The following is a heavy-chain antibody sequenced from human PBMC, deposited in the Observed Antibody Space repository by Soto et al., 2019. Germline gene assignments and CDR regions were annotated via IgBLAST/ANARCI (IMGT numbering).Heavy chain of an antibody. CDR3: ARFEGRVGTENWFAP. CDR2: IIPIFGTA. Sequence: QVQLVQSGAEVKKPGSSVKVSCKASGGTFSSYAISWVRQAPGQGLEWMGGIIPIFGTANYAQKFQGRVTITAAESTSTASMLMRSLRSDATAVYYCARFEGRVGTENWFAPWGPGPLVTVSS. J-gene: IGHJ5*02. V-gene: IGHV1-69*12. D-gene: IGHD2-21*02. CDR1: GGTFSSYA.